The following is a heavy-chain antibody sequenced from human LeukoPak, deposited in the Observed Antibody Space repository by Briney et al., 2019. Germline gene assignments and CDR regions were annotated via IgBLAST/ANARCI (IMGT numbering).Heavy chain of an antibody. J-gene: IGHJ3*02. V-gene: IGHV3-23*01. CDR2: ISGSGGST. CDR3: AKDSVARNGIYDAFDI. D-gene: IGHD6-19*01. Sequence: GGSLRLSCAASGFTFNSYAMSWVRQAPGKGLEWVSAISGSGGSTYYADSVKGRFTISRDTSKNTLYLQMNSLRAEDTAVYFCAKDSVARNGIYDAFDIWGQGTTVTVSS. CDR1: GFTFNSYA.